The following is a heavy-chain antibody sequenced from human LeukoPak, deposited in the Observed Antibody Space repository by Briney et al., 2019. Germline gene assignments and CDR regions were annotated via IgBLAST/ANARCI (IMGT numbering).Heavy chain of an antibody. CDR1: GFTFSSYG. Sequence: PGGSLRLSCAASGFTFSSYGMHWVRQAPGKGLEWVAFIRYDGSNKYYADSVKGRFTISRDNSKNTLYLQMNSLRAEDTAVYYCAKDRYYDSSGYYKNYFDYWGQGTLVTVSS. CDR2: IRYDGSNK. D-gene: IGHD3-22*01. V-gene: IGHV3-30*02. J-gene: IGHJ4*02. CDR3: AKDRYYDSSGYYKNYFDY.